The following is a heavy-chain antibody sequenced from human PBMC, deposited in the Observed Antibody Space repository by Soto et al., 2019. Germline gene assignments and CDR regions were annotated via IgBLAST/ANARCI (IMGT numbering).Heavy chain of an antibody. D-gene: IGHD3-22*01. CDR2: TPYDGSNK. Sequence: GGSLRLSCAASGFTLRSYAMHWVRQAPGKGLEWVAVTPYDGSNKYYADSVKGRFTISRDNSKNTLFLQMDSLRAEDTAVYYCARGFSVVITHFDNWGQGTLVTVSS. V-gene: IGHV3-30-3*01. CDR3: ARGFSVVITHFDN. J-gene: IGHJ4*02. CDR1: GFTLRSYA.